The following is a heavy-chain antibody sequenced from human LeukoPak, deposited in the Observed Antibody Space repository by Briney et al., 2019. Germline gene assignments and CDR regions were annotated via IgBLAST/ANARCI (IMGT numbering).Heavy chain of an antibody. Sequence: GGSLRLSCAVSGFTFSSYAMSWVRQAPGKGLEWVGRIKSKTDGGTTDYAAPVKGRFSISRDDSKNTLYLQMNSLKSEDTAVYYCQGGRFWGQGTLVTVSS. CDR3: QGGRF. CDR2: IKSKTDGGTT. J-gene: IGHJ4*02. CDR1: GFTFSSYA. D-gene: IGHD1-26*01. V-gene: IGHV3-15*01.